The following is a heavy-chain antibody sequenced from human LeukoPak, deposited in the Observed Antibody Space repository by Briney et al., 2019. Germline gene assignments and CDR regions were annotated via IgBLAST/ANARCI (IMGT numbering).Heavy chain of an antibody. CDR3: ARDNYYDSSGYSRKHDAFDI. V-gene: IGHV3-66*01. J-gene: IGHJ3*02. D-gene: IGHD3-22*01. Sequence: GGSLRVSCAASGFTVSSNYMSWVRQAPGKGLEWVSVLYSGGNTYYADSVQGRFTISRDNSKNTLYLQMNSLRAEDTAVYYCARDNYYDSSGYSRKHDAFDIWGQGTMVTVSS. CDR2: LYSGGNT. CDR1: GFTVSSNY.